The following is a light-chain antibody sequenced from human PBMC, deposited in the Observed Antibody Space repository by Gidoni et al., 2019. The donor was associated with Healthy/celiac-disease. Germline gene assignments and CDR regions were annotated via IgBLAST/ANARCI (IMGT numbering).Light chain of an antibody. J-gene: IGLJ2*01. Sequence: SYVLTQPPSGSVAPGQTARITCGGNNIGSKSVHGYQQQPGQAPVPVVYDDSGRPSGLPERFSGSNSGNTATLTLSRVEAADDADYYCQVWDRSSAHPVFGGGTKLTVL. CDR1: NIGSKS. V-gene: IGLV3-21*02. CDR3: QVWDRSSAHPV. CDR2: DDS.